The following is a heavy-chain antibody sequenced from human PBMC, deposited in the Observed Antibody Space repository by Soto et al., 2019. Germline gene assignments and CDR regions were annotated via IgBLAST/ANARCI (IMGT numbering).Heavy chain of an antibody. D-gene: IGHD2-2*01. CDR1: GFSLSADGVG. CDR3: AHAYGGTSWPNDAFDV. CDR2: IYWDDDQ. J-gene: IGHJ3*01. Sequence: QITLKESGPPLVKPTQTLTLTCTFSGFSLSADGVGVGWIRQPPGKALEWLALIYWDDDQRYSPPLKTRLTITKDTSKNQVVLTMTNMDPVDTATYYCAHAYGGTSWPNDAFDVWGQGTVVTVSS. V-gene: IGHV2-5*02.